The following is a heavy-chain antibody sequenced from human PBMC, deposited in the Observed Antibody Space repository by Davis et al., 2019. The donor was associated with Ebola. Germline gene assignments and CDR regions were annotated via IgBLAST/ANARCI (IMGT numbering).Heavy chain of an antibody. J-gene: IGHJ4*02. CDR1: GGSFSGYY. CDR3: AREVTGTPFSFDY. D-gene: IGHD1-7*01. Sequence: SETLSLTCAVYGGSFSGYYWSWICQPPGKGLEWIGEIYHSGSTNYNPSLKSRVTISVDTSKNQFSLKLSSVTAADTAVYYCAREVTGTPFSFDYWGQGTLVTVSS. V-gene: IGHV4-34*01. CDR2: IYHSGST.